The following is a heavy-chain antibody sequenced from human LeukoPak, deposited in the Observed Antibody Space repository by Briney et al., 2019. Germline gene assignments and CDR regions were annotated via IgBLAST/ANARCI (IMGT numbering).Heavy chain of an antibody. CDR1: GFSFSNAW. CDR2: ILSKTSGGTT. V-gene: IGHV3-15*07. J-gene: IGHJ5*02. D-gene: IGHD3-10*01. Sequence: PGGSLRLSCAASGFSFSNAWMNWVRQAPGKELEWVGRILSKTSGGTTDYATPVKGRFTISRDDSKNMLYLHMNSLQIEDTAVYYCADYYASGSYPPWGQGTLVTVSS. CDR3: ADYYASGSYPP.